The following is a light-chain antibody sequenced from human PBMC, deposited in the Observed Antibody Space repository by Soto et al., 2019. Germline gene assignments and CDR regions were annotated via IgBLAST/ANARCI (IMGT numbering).Light chain of an antibody. V-gene: IGLV2-11*01. CDR3: CSYAGRYIYV. J-gene: IGLJ1*01. CDR1: NTDIGTYNY. Sequence: QSALTQPRSVSGSPGQSVTISCTGTNTDIGTYNYVSWYQQHPGKAPKLMIYDVNKRPSGVPDRLSGSKSGNTASLTISGLQAEDEADYYCCSYAGRYIYVFGTGTKVTVL. CDR2: DVN.